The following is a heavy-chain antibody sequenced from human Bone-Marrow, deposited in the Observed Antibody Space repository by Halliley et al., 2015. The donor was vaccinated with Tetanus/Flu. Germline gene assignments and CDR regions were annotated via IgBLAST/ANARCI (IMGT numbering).Heavy chain of an antibody. CDR2: TI. Sequence: TIYYADSVKGRFTISRNNEKNSMFLQMNSLRAEDPAIYYCARDKGGYCSGGICSPRGSLDVWGQGTTVTVSS. D-gene: IGHD2-15*01. V-gene: IGHV3-48*03. J-gene: IGHJ6*02. CDR3: ARDKGGYCSGGICSPRGSLDV.